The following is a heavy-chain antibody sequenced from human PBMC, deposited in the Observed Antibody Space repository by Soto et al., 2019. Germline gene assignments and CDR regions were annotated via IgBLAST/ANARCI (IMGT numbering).Heavy chain of an antibody. CDR2: IKQDGSEK. Sequence: GGSLILSWAACGFTFSSYAMSWVRQAPGKGLEWVANIKQDGSEKYHVDSVKGRFTISRDNSKNSLYLQMNSLRAEDTAVYYCAAYDFWSGGGYYYYMDVWGKGTTVTVSS. J-gene: IGHJ6*03. CDR1: GFTFSSYA. D-gene: IGHD3-3*01. CDR3: AAYDFWSGGGYYYYMDV. V-gene: IGHV3-7*03.